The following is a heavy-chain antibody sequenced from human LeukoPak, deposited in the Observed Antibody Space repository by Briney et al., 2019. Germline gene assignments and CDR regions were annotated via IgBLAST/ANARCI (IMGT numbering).Heavy chain of an antibody. J-gene: IGHJ6*02. CDR2: INGGGIST. CDR3: AKGSVAAPTPNYYYYYGMDV. V-gene: IGHV3-23*01. D-gene: IGHD6-19*01. Sequence: WGSLRLSCAASGFTFESYLMTWVRQAPGKGLEWVSSINGGGISTSYADSVQGRFTISRDNSKNTLYLQMNSLRAEDEAVYYCAKGSVAAPTPNYYYYYGMDVWGQGTTVTVSS. CDR1: GFTFESYL.